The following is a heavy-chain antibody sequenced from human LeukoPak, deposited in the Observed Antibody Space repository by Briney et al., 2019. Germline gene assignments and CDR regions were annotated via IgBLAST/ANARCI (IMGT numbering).Heavy chain of an antibody. V-gene: IGHV1-2*02. Sequence: ASVKVSCKASGYTFTGYYMHWVRQAPGQGLEWMGWINPNSGGTNYAQKFQGRVTMTRDTSISTAYMELSRLRSDDTAVYYCARLLKGGGYSYGPNFDYWGQGTLVTVSS. CDR1: GYTFTGYY. CDR2: INPNSGGT. D-gene: IGHD5-18*01. CDR3: ARLLKGGGYSYGPNFDY. J-gene: IGHJ4*02.